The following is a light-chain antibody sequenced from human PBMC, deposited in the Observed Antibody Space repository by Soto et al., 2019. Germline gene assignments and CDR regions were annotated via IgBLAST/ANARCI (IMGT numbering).Light chain of an antibody. J-gene: IGKJ4*01. V-gene: IGKV1-33*01. CDR2: DAS. CDR1: QNIANY. CDR3: QQYEELPLT. Sequence: DVQLTQSPSTLSASVGDRVAITCQASQNIANYLNWFQRRPGKAPQLLISDASHLEPGVPSRFSGKRSGTDFTLIINSLQPEDFATYYCQQYEELPLTFGGGTRV.